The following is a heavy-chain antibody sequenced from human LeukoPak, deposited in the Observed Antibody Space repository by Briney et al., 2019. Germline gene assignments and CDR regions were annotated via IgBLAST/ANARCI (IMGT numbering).Heavy chain of an antibody. J-gene: IGHJ3*02. CDR2: FDPEDGET. CDR1: GYTLTELS. CDR3: ARADYEGNNWRDDAFDI. D-gene: IGHD1-1*01. Sequence: ASVKVSCKVSGYTLTELSMHWVRQAPGKGLEWMGGFDPEDGETIYARKFQGRVTFTRDTSISTAYMELSSLTSEDTAVYYCARADYEGNNWRDDAFDIWGQGTMVTVSS. V-gene: IGHV1-24*01.